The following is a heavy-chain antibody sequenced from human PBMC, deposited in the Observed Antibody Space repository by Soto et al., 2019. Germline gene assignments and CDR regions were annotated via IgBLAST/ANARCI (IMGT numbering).Heavy chain of an antibody. J-gene: IGHJ6*02. CDR1: GFTFDDYT. CDR2: ISWDGGST. Sequence: EVQLVESGGVVVQPGGSLRLSCAASGFTFDDYTMHWVRQAPGKVLEWFSRISWDGGSTYYADSVKGRFTISRDNSKNSLYLQMNSLRTEDTALYYCAKGEVGASYYYYYGMDVWGQGTTVTVSS. V-gene: IGHV3-43*01. CDR3: AKGEVGASYYYYYGMDV. D-gene: IGHD1-26*01.